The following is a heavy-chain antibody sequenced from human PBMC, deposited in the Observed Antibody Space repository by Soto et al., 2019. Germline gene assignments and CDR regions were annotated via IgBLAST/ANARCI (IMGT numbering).Heavy chain of an antibody. CDR2: SSYGGST. Sequence: SETLSLTCSVSGGSISNYHWSWIRQPPGKGLEWIGYSSYGGSTNYSPSLKSRVSISVDTSKNQFSLRLTSVTAADTAVYYCARFYVASVAGMRYFDLWGRGTLVTVSS. CDR3: ARFYVASVAGMRYFDL. CDR1: GGSISNYH. D-gene: IGHD6-19*01. J-gene: IGHJ2*01. V-gene: IGHV4-59*01.